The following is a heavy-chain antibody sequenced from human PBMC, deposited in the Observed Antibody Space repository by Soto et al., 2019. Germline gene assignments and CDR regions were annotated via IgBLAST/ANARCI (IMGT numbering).Heavy chain of an antibody. CDR1: GGSIRSYY. Sequence: SETLSLTCTVSGGSIRSYYWGWIRQPPGKGLEWIGYIYYSGSTKYNPSLKSRVTILVDTSKNQFSLKLSSVNAADTAVYYCARGEGVAGDYYYYGMDVWGQGTTVTVSS. J-gene: IGHJ6*02. CDR3: ARGEGVAGDYYYYGMDV. CDR2: IYYSGST. V-gene: IGHV4-59*01. D-gene: IGHD6-19*01.